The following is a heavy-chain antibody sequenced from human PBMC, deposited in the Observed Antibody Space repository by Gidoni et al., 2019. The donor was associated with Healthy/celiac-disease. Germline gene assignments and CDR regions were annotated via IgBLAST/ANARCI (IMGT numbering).Heavy chain of an antibody. J-gene: IGHJ4*02. CDR2: ISSSSSYI. Sequence: EVQLVESGGGLVKPGGSVRLSCSASGFTFSSYSMNWVRQAPGKGLEWVSSISSSSSYIYYADSVKGRFTISRDNAKNSLYLQMNSLRAEDTAVYYCARAFQYYFDYWGQGTLVTVSS. CDR3: ARAFQYYFDY. V-gene: IGHV3-21*01. CDR1: GFTFSSYS.